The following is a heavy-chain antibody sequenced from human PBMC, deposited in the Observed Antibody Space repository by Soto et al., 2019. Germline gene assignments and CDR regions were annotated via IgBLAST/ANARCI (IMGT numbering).Heavy chain of an antibody. CDR3: ARIIIAVAGTFDY. D-gene: IGHD6-19*01. CDR1: GGSVSSGSYY. V-gene: IGHV4-61*01. J-gene: IGHJ4*02. Sequence: KTSETLSLTCSVSGGSVSSGSYYWSWIRHPPGKGLEWIGYIYYSGSTNYNPSLKSRVTISVDTSKNQFSLKLSSVTAADTAVYYCARIIIAVAGTFDYWGQGTLVTVSS. CDR2: IYYSGST.